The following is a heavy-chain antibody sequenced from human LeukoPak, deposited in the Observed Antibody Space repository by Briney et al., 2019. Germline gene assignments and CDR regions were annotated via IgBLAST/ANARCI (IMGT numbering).Heavy chain of an antibody. V-gene: IGHV3-30*18. D-gene: IGHD3-10*01. CDR1: GFTFSSYG. J-gene: IGHJ4*02. Sequence: GGSLRLSCAASGFTFSSYGMSWVRQAPGKGLEWVAVISYDGSNKYYADSVKGRFTISRDNAKNSLYLQMNSLRADDTALYYCAKAGCSFTDCYYNYWGQGTLVTVSS. CDR3: AKAGCSFTDCYYNY. CDR2: ISYDGSNK.